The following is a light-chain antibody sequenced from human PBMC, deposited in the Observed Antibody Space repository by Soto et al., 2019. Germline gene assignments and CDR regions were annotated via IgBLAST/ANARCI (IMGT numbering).Light chain of an antibody. CDR1: SSDVGGYSY. J-gene: IGLJ2*01. Sequence: QSALTQPPSASGSPGQSVTISCTGTSSDVGGYSYVSWYQQHPDKAPKLMIYEVSKRPSGFPDRFSGSKSGNTASLTVSGLQAGDEADYYCSSYAGRSLVFGGGTKVTVL. CDR2: EVS. V-gene: IGLV2-8*01. CDR3: SSYAGRSLV.